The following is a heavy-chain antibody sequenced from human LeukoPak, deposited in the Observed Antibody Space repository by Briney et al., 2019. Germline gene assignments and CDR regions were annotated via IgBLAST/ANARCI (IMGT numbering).Heavy chain of an antibody. V-gene: IGHV1-69*13. CDR2: IIPISGTA. J-gene: IGHJ4*02. CDR1: GGTFSNHA. D-gene: IGHD6-13*01. CDR3: ARWAGDSSAWYPALFDY. Sequence: GASVKVSCMASGGTFSNHAIRWVRQAPGQGLEWMGVIIPISGTANYAQKFQGRVTITADASTSTVYMELSSLTSDDTAVYYCARWAGDSSAWYPALFDYWGQGTLVTVSS.